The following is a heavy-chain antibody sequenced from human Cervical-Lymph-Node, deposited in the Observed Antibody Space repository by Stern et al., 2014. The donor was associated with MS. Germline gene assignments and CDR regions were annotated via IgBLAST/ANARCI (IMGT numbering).Heavy chain of an antibody. J-gene: IGHJ4*02. D-gene: IGHD5-18*01. Sequence: QVQLQQWGPGLLKPSETLSLTCAVSGGSFSGFHWSWIRQPPGKGLEWMGEINLSRSTIYNPSLKSRVTMSVDTSRKQLSLRLGSVTAADTAVYYCVGRRPYNYTPFDFWGQGTLVTVSS. CDR1: GGSFSGFH. CDR3: VGRRPYNYTPFDF. V-gene: IGHV4-34*01. CDR2: INLSRST.